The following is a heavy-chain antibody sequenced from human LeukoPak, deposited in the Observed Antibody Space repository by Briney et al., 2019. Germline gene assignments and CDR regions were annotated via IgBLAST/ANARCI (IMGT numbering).Heavy chain of an antibody. Sequence: GGSLRLSCAASGFTFSSYAMHWVRQAPGKGLEWVAVISYDGSNKYYADSVKGRFTLSRDNSKNTLYLQMNSLRAEDTAVYFCARGSNGDYVGGPEDYWGQGTLVTVSS. D-gene: IGHD4-17*01. CDR2: ISYDGSNK. CDR3: ARGSNGDYVGGPEDY. V-gene: IGHV3-30-3*01. CDR1: GFTFSSYA. J-gene: IGHJ4*02.